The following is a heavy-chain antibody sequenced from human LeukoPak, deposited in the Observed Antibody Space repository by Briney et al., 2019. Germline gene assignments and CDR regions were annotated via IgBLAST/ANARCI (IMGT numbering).Heavy chain of an antibody. J-gene: IGHJ4*02. CDR2: IYYSGST. V-gene: IGHV4-39*01. CDR3: ASHCSSTSCYFSLAPLQQFDS. Sequence: SETLSLTCTVSGGSISSSSYYWGWIRQPPGKGLEWIGSIYYSGSTYYNPSLKSRVTISVDTSKNQFSLKLSSVTAADTAVYYCASHCSSTSCYFSLAPLQQFDSWGQGTLVTVPS. CDR1: GGSISSSSYY. D-gene: IGHD2-2*01.